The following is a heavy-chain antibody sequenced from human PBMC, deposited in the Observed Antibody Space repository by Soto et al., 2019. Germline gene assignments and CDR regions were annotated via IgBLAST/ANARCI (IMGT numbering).Heavy chain of an antibody. CDR1: GYTLTGYY. CDR3: ARVTIFGVFHWFDP. D-gene: IGHD3-3*01. Sequence: ASVKTSCKASGYTLTGYYMHWVRQAPGQGLEWMGIINPSGGSTSYAQKFQGRVTMTRDTSTSTVYMELSSLRSEDTAVYYCARVTIFGVFHWFDPWGQGTLVTVSS. V-gene: IGHV1-46*03. CDR2: INPSGGST. J-gene: IGHJ5*02.